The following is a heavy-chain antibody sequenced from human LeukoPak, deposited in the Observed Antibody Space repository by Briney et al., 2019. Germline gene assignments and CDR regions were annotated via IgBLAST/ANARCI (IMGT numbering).Heavy chain of an antibody. Sequence: GGSLRLSCGASDFSFRTYSMIWARQTPGTGLEWISYISSGGGVTHYAESVKGRFSISRDNAKNSLFLQMNSLRAEDTAIYYCAKGGLGGYNAVFDYWGQGTLVTVSS. J-gene: IGHJ4*02. V-gene: IGHV3-48*01. CDR2: ISSGGGVT. D-gene: IGHD5-24*01. CDR1: DFSFRTYS. CDR3: AKGGLGGYNAVFDY.